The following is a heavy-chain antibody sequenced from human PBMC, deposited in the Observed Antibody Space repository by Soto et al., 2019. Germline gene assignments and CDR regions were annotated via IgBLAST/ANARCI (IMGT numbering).Heavy chain of an antibody. J-gene: IGHJ4*02. V-gene: IGHV3-48*03. CDR1: GFTFRSYE. Sequence: PVGSLRLSCAASGFTFRSYEMNWVRQAPGKGLEWISYISSSGTTTYYADSVKGRFTISRDNANNSLVLQMNSLRAEDTAVYYCARDPALRYFDWLGYFFDYWGQGTLVTV. D-gene: IGHD3-9*01. CDR2: ISSSGTTT. CDR3: ARDPALRYFDWLGYFFDY.